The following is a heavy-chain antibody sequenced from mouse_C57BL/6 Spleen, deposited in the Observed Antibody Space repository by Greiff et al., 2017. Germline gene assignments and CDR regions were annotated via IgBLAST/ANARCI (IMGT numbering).Heavy chain of an antibody. Sequence: VQLKQSGAELVRPGASVKLSCTASGFNIKDYYMHWVKQRPEQGLEWIGRIDPEDGDTEYAAKFQGKATMTADTSSNTAYLQLSSLTSEDAAVYYCTFITTVVARYFDVWGTGTTVTVSS. D-gene: IGHD1-1*01. CDR2: IDPEDGDT. CDR1: GFNIKDYY. CDR3: TFITTVVARYFDV. V-gene: IGHV14-1*01. J-gene: IGHJ1*03.